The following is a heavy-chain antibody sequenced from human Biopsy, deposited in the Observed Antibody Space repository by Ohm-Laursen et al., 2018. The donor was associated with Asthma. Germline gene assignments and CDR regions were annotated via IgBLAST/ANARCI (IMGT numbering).Heavy chain of an antibody. CDR3: ARTYYDFLTGQVNDAFAL. V-gene: IGHV1-3*01. D-gene: IGHD3-9*01. CDR2: INAGDGNT. Sequence: SVKVSCDASGYTFIHFAIHWVRQAPGQRLEWMGWINAGDGNTKYSQKFQGRVTITRDTSASTAYMDLRSLRSEDTAMYYCARTYYDFLTGQVNDAFALWGQGTMVTVSS. J-gene: IGHJ3*01. CDR1: GYTFIHFA.